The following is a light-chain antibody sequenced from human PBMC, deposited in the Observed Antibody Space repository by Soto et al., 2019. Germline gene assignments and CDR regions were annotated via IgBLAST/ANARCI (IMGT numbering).Light chain of an antibody. Sequence: QSALTQPPSVSGSPGQSVAISCTGTSSDVGSYNRVSWYQQSPGTAPKLMIYDVSNRPSGVPDRFSGSKSGNTASLTISGLQAEDEAEYYCSSYTSSSNYVFGTGTKLTVL. V-gene: IGLV2-18*02. J-gene: IGLJ1*01. CDR1: SSDVGSYNR. CDR2: DVS. CDR3: SSYTSSSNYV.